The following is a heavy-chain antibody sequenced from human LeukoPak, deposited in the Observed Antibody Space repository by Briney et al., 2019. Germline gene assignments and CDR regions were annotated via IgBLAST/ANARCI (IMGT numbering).Heavy chain of an antibody. CDR2: IKSKTDGGTT. J-gene: IGHJ4*02. CDR3: SRFHPGYYYDSSGLDY. Sequence: GGSLRLSCAASGFTFSNAWMSWVRQAPGKGLEWVGRIKSKTDGGTTDYAASVKGRFTISRDDSENMLYLQMNSLKTEDTAVYYCSRFHPGYYYDSSGLDYWGQGTLVTVSS. CDR1: GFTFSNAW. V-gene: IGHV3-15*01. D-gene: IGHD3-22*01.